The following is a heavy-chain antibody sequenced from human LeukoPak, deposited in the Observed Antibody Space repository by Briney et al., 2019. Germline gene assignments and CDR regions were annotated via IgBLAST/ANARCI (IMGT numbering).Heavy chain of an antibody. CDR1: GFTFSSYA. CDR3: AKDVSVVPAAMPIDY. D-gene: IGHD2-2*01. V-gene: IGHV3-23*01. J-gene: IGHJ4*02. Sequence: PGGSLRLSCAASGFTFSSYAMSWVRQAPGKGLEWVSAISGSGGSTYYADSVKGRFTISRDNSKNTLYLQMNSLRAEDTAVYYCAKDVSVVPAAMPIDYWGQGTLVTVSS. CDR2: ISGSGGST.